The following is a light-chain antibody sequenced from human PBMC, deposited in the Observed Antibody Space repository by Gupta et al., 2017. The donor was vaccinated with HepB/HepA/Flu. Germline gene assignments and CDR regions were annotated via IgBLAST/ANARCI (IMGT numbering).Light chain of an antibody. V-gene: IGKV1-39*01. J-gene: IGKJ4*01. CDR1: QSISTY. CDR2: TAS. Sequence: DIQMTQSPSSLSASVGDRVTITCRASQSISTYLNWYQQKPGKAPKLLIYTASSLQSGVPSRFSGSGFGTHFTLTISSLQPEDFATYYCQQSDNTPLTFGGGTKVDIK. CDR3: QQSDNTPLT.